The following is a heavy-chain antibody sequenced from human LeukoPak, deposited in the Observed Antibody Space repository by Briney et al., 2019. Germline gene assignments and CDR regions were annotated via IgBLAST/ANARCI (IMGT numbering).Heavy chain of an antibody. CDR2: IKSKTYGGTT. J-gene: IGHJ4*02. CDR3: TTDRGGYIGY. V-gene: IGHV3-15*07. CDR1: GFIFTNAW. Sequence: GGSLRLSCAASGFIFTNAWMNWVRQAPEKGLEWVARIKSKTYGGTTDYAAPVKGRFTISRDDSKNTLYLQMSSLKTEDTAIYYCTTDRGGYIGYWGQGTLVTVSS. D-gene: IGHD5-24*01.